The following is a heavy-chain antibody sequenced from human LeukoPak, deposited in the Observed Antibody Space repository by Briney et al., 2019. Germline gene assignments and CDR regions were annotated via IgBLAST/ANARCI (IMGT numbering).Heavy chain of an antibody. D-gene: IGHD2-8*01. CDR1: GFTFSSYA. CDR2: ISYDGSNE. CDR3: ARKPWCGAFDI. J-gene: IGHJ3*02. Sequence: GRSLRLSCAASGFTFSSYAMHWVRQAPGKGLEWVAVISYDGSNEYYADSVKGRFTISRDNSKNTLYLQMNSLRADDTAVYYCARKPWCGAFDIWGQGTMVTVSS. V-gene: IGHV3-30-3*01.